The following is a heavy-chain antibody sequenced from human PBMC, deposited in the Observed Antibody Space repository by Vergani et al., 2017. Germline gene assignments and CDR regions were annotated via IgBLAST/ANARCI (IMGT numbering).Heavy chain of an antibody. J-gene: IGHJ4*02. CDR2: IYYSGST. V-gene: IGHV4-59*01. D-gene: IGHD6-19*01. Sequence: QVQLQESGPGLVKPSETLSLTCTVPGGSISSYYWSWIRQPPGKGLEWIGYIYYSGSTTYNPSLKSRVTISVDTSKNQFSLTLSSVTAADTAVYYCARDRSIAVAGTGEGFDYWGQGTLVTVSS. CDR3: ARDRSIAVAGTGEGFDY. CDR1: GGSISSYY.